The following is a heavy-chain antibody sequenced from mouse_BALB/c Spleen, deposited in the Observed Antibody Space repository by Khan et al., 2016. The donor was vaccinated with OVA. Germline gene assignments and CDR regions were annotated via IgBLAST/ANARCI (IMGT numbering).Heavy chain of an antibody. D-gene: IGHD2-3*01. Sequence: VQLQQSGAELVKPGASVKLSCTASGFNIKDTYLHWVKQRPEQGLEWIGRIAPANGNTQSDPKFPGKATLTSDTSSNTAYLQLNSLTSEDTAVYYCARPSYDPRDFEVWGAGTTVTVSS. CDR3: ARPSYDPRDFEV. CDR1: GFNIKDTY. V-gene: IGHV14-3*02. CDR2: IAPANGNT. J-gene: IGHJ1*01.